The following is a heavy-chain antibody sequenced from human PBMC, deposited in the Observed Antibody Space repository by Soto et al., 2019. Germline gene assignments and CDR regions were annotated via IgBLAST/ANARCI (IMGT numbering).Heavy chain of an antibody. V-gene: IGHV4-59*01. J-gene: IGHJ3*02. Sequence: TLSLTCTVSSGSMSGYYWNWIRQPPGKGLEWIGYIYYSGSTNYNPSLKSRVTISVDTSKNQFSLKLSSVTAADTAVYYCARAGDYDFWSGYSNDAFDIWGQGTMVTVSS. D-gene: IGHD3-3*01. CDR3: ARAGDYDFWSGYSNDAFDI. CDR1: SGSMSGYY. CDR2: IYYSGST.